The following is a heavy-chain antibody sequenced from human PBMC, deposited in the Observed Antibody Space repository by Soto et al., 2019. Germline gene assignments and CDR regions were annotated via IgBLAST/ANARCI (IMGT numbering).Heavy chain of an antibody. CDR1: GGSITTYY. D-gene: IGHD3-3*01. V-gene: IGHV4-4*09. Sequence: SETLSLTCTVSGGSITTYYWNWIRQSPGKGLEWIGYIYRTGSTHHNPSLNSRAAISLGTSRNQFSLQLKSVTAADTAVYFCARQIGDDPFDIWGQGTMVTVSS. J-gene: IGHJ3*02. CDR3: ARQIGDDPFDI. CDR2: IYRTGST.